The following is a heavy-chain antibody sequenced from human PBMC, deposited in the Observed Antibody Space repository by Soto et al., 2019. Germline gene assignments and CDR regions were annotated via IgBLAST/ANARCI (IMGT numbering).Heavy chain of an antibody. D-gene: IGHD1-26*01. Sequence: PGGSLRLSCAASGFTFSSYAMHWVRQAPGKGLEWVAVISYDGSNKYYADSVKGRFTISRDNSKNTLYLQMNSLRAEDTAVYYCARSRKTWELAPGFDHWGQGNLVTVSS. CDR3: ARSRKTWELAPGFDH. CDR2: ISYDGSNK. V-gene: IGHV3-30-3*01. CDR1: GFTFSSYA. J-gene: IGHJ5*02.